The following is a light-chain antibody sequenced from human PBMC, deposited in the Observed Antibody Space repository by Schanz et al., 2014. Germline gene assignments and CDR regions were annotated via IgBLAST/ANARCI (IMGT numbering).Light chain of an antibody. J-gene: IGLJ3*02. Sequence: QSALTQSASVSGSPGQSITVSCTGIISDVGSYNLVSWYQLHPGKAPKLMIYEGNKRPSGVSNRFSGSKSGNTASLTISGLQAEDEADYYCCSYAGSNTWVFGEGTKVTVL. CDR2: EGN. CDR3: CSYAGSNTWV. V-gene: IGLV2-23*01. CDR1: ISDVGSYNL.